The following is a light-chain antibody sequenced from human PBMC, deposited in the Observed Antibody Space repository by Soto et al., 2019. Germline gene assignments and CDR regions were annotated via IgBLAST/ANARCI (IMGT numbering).Light chain of an antibody. Sequence: EVVMTQSPATLSLSPGERATLSCRASQSVYSNLAWYQQSPGQVPRLLIYDASTRATGIPARLSGSGSRTEFTLTISSLQSEGFAIYYCQEYTNWPPAWTFGQGTTVDLK. CDR3: QEYTNWPPAWT. CDR2: DAS. CDR1: QSVYSN. J-gene: IGKJ1*01. V-gene: IGKV3-15*01.